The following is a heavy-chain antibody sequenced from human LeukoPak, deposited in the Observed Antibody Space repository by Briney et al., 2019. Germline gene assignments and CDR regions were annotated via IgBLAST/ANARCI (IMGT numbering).Heavy chain of an antibody. V-gene: IGHV4-31*03. Sequence: SETLSLTCTVSGGSISSGAYYWSWIRQHPGKGLEWIGYIYYSGSTYYNPSLRSRLTISVDTSKTQFSLKLSSVTAADTAVYYCARDPGYGYGGFDYWGQGTLVTVSS. J-gene: IGHJ4*02. CDR2: IYYSGST. CDR3: ARDPGYGYGGFDY. D-gene: IGHD5-18*01. CDR1: GGSISSGAYY.